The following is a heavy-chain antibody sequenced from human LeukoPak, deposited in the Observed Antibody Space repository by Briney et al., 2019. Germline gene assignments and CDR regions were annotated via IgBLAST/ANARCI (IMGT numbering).Heavy chain of an antibody. CDR2: ISSSGSTI. D-gene: IGHD3-3*01. CDR3: AKEPVAVSIFGVVIIPGVVDY. J-gene: IGHJ4*02. CDR1: GFTFSDYY. Sequence: PGGSLRLSCAASGFTFSDYYMNWVRQAPGKGLEWVSFISSSGSTIYYADSVKGRFTISRDNSKNTLYLQMNSLRAEDTAVYYCAKEPVAVSIFGVVIIPGVVDYWGKGTLVTVS. V-gene: IGHV3-11*01.